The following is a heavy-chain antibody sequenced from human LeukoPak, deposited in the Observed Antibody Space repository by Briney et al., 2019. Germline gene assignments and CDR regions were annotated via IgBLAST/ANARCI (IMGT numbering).Heavy chain of an antibody. J-gene: IGHJ6*03. D-gene: IGHD5-18*01. CDR3: ARGPDVETAMGPYYYYMDV. CDR2: IYYSGST. CDR1: GGSISSGGYS. Sequence: SETLSLTCTVSGGSISSGGYSWSWIRQPPGKGLEWIGYIYYSGSTYYNPSLKSRVTISVDTSKNQFSLKLSSVTAADTAVYYCARGPDVETAMGPYYYYMDVWGKGTTVTVSS. V-gene: IGHV4-30-4*07.